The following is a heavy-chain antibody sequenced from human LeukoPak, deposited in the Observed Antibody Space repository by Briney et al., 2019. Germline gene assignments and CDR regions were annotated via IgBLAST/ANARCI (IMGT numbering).Heavy chain of an antibody. D-gene: IGHD2-2*01. CDR3: ARQRYHDS. J-gene: IGHJ4*02. CDR2: IKQDGSEK. Sequence: GGSLRLSCATSGFTFSSYWMSWVRQAPGKGLEWVANIKQDGSEKNYLDSLKGRFTISRDNAKNSLYLQMNSLRAEDTAVYYCARQRYHDSWGQGTLVTVSS. CDR1: GFTFSSYW. V-gene: IGHV3-7*01.